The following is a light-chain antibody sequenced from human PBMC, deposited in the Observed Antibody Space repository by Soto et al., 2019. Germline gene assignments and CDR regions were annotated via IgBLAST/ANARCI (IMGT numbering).Light chain of an antibody. Sequence: HSALTQSASVSGSPGQSITISCTGSSRDVGNYNLVSWYQQHPGKAPKLMIYEVSKRPSGVANRFSGPKSGNTASLTISGLQAEDEADYYCCSYAGSSTYVVFGGGTKLTVL. V-gene: IGLV2-23*02. CDR2: EVS. CDR1: SRDVGNYNL. J-gene: IGLJ2*01. CDR3: CSYAGSSTYVV.